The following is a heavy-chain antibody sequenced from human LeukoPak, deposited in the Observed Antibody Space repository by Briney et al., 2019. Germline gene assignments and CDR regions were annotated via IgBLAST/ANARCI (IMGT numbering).Heavy chain of an antibody. D-gene: IGHD5-24*01. Sequence: GGSLRLSCAASGFTFSSYSMNWVRQAPGKGLEWVSSISSSSYIYYADSVKGRFTISRDNAKNSLYLQMNSLRAEDTAVYYCARDPERLRDVDFDYWGQGTLVTVSS. J-gene: IGHJ4*02. CDR1: GFTFSSYS. CDR3: ARDPERLRDVDFDY. CDR2: ISSSSYI. V-gene: IGHV3-21*01.